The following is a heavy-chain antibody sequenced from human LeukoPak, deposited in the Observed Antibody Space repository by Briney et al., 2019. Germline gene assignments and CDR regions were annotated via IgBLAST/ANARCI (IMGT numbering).Heavy chain of an antibody. Sequence: SVKVSCKASGGTFSSYAISWVRQAPGQGLEWMGRIIPIFGTANYAQRFQGRVTITTDESTSTAYMELSSLRSEDTAVYYCARGGEIQLWYYIDYWGQGTLVTVSS. D-gene: IGHD5-18*01. CDR3: ARGGEIQLWYYIDY. CDR1: GGTFSSYA. V-gene: IGHV1-69*05. J-gene: IGHJ4*02. CDR2: IIPIFGTA.